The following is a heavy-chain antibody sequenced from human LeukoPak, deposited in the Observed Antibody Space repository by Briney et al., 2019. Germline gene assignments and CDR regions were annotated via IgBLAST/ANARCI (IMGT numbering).Heavy chain of an antibody. V-gene: IGHV3-21*01. CDR3: AYRGATTLDAFDI. CDR2: ISSSSSYI. CDR1: GFTLSSYS. Sequence: GGSLRLSCAASGFTLSSYSMNWVRQAPGKGLEWVSSISSSSSYIYYADSVKGRFTISRDNAKNSLYLQMNSLRAEDTAVYYCAYRGATTLDAFDIWGQGTMVTVSS. J-gene: IGHJ3*02. D-gene: IGHD1-26*01.